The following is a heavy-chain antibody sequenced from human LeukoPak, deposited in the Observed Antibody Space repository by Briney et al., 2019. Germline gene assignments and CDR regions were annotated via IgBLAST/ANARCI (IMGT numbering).Heavy chain of an antibody. CDR3: ARDGGHYDFWSGYYPYPFDY. Sequence: ASVKVSCKASGGTFSSYAISWVRQAPGQGLEWMGWISAYNGNTNYAQKLQGRVTMTTDTSTSTAYMELRSLRSDDTAVYYCARDGGHYDFWSGYYPYPFDYWGQGTLVTVSS. D-gene: IGHD3-3*01. V-gene: IGHV1-18*01. CDR1: GGTFSSYA. J-gene: IGHJ4*02. CDR2: ISAYNGNT.